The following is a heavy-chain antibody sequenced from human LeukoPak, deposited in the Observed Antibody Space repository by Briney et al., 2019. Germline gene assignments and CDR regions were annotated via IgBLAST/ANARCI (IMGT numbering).Heavy chain of an antibody. D-gene: IGHD6-19*01. J-gene: IGHJ6*02. CDR3: ARDYSSGWPSYYYYGMDV. Sequence: GGSLRLSCGASGFTFSTYWMSWVRQAPGKGLEWVANINQDGSNTYYVDSVKGRFTISRDNAKTSLYLQMNSLRAEDTAVYYCARDYSSGWPSYYYYGMDVWGQGTTVTVSS. CDR1: GFTFSTYW. CDR2: INQDGSNT. V-gene: IGHV3-7*01.